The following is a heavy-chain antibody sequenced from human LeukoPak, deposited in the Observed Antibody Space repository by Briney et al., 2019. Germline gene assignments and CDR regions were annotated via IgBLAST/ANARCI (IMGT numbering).Heavy chain of an antibody. D-gene: IGHD2-15*01. CDR2: INGGNSDT. V-gene: IGHV3-23*01. CDR3: AKDLLRWAFDY. CDR1: GFTMSNSA. J-gene: IGHJ4*02. Sequence: GGSLRLSCAASGFTMSNSAMSWVRQAPGKGLEWVSAINGGNSDTNYAESVKGRFTISRDNSRNTLYLQMNSLRAEDTAVYYCAKDLLRWAFDYWGQGTLVTVSS.